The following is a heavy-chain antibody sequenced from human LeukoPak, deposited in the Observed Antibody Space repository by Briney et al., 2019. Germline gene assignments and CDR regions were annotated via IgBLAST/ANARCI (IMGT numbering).Heavy chain of an antibody. CDR2: ISAYNGNT. CDR3: ARLTVPAAIRYYYYGMDV. V-gene: IGHV1-18*01. J-gene: IGHJ6*02. Sequence: ASVKVSCKASGYTLTSYGISWVRQAPGQGLEWMGWISAYNGNTNYAQKLQGRVTMTTDTSTSTAYMELRSLRSDDTAVYYCARLTVPAAIRYYYYGMDVWGQGTTVTVSS. CDR1: GYTLTSYG. D-gene: IGHD2-2*02.